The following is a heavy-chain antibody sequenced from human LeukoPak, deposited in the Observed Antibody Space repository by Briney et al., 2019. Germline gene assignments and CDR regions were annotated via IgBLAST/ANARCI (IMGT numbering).Heavy chain of an antibody. CDR2: ISAYSGNT. Sequence: ASVKVSCKASGYTFTSYGISWVRQAPGQGLEWMGWISAYSGNTNYAQKLQGRVTMTTDTSTSTAYMELRSLRSDDTAVYYCARPPRGYSGYDSYMDVWGKGTTVTVSS. V-gene: IGHV1-18*01. D-gene: IGHD5-12*01. CDR3: ARPPRGYSGYDSYMDV. J-gene: IGHJ6*03. CDR1: GYTFTSYG.